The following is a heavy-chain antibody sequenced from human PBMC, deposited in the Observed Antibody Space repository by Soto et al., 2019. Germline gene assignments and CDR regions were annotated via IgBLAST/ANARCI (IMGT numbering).Heavy chain of an antibody. CDR1: GYTFTSYS. D-gene: IGHD2-21*02. V-gene: IGHV1-18*01. CDR3: ARGGGIVVVTAPYDH. J-gene: IGHJ4*02. Sequence: ASVKVSCKASGYTFTSYSITWVRQAPGQGLEWMGWISAHNGNTKYAQKLQGRVTMTTDTSTSTAYMEVRSLRSDDTAVYYCARGGGIVVVTAPYDHWGQGTLVTVSS. CDR2: ISAHNGNT.